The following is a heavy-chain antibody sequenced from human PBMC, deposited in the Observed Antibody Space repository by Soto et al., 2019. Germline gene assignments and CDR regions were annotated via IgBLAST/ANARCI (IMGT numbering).Heavy chain of an antibody. Sequence: LRLSCAASGFTFSSYGMHWVRQAPGKGLEWVAVISYDGSNKYYADSVKGRFTISRDNSKNTLYLQMNSLRAEDTAVYYCATCSSRRYYYYGMDVWGQGTTVTVSS. V-gene: IGHV3-30*03. CDR2: ISYDGSNK. CDR3: ATCSSRRYYYYGMDV. J-gene: IGHJ6*02. CDR1: GFTFSSYG. D-gene: IGHD3-10*02.